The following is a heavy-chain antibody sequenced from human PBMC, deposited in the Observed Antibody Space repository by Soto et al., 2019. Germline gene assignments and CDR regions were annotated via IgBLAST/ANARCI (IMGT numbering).Heavy chain of an antibody. V-gene: IGHV1-2*02. CDR3: VRGRDIVVVPATSDNWFDP. CDR2: INPNNGDS. CDR1: GHTFNGYY. J-gene: IGHJ5*02. D-gene: IGHD2-2*01. Sequence: QVQLVQSGAEVKKPGASVKVSCKASGHTFNGYYMHWVRQAPGQGLEWMGWINPNNGDSNYAQKFQGRVTMTRDTSISTAYMELSRLRSDDTAVYYCVRGRDIVVVPATSDNWFDPWGQGTLVTVSS.